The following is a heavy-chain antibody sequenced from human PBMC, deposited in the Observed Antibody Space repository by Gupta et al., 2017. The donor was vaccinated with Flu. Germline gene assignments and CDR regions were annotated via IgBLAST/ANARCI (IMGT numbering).Heavy chain of an antibody. CDR2: IHPSDSET. D-gene: IGHD6-6*01. Sequence: EVQLVQSGAEVKKPGESLKISCKGSGYDFINYWVGWVRQVPGKGLEWVGIIHPSDSETRYSPSLQGHVTFSVDTSLDTAYLQWTTLQVSDSALYYCARSPRVLKDLVSTGHEAFDVWGQGTVVTVSA. CDR1: GYDFINYW. J-gene: IGHJ3*01. V-gene: IGHV5-51*03. CDR3: ARSPRVLKDLVSTGHEAFDV.